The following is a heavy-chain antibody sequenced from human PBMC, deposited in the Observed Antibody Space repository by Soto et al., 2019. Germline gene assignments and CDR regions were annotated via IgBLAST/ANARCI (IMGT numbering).Heavy chain of an antibody. CDR2: INHSGNT. J-gene: IGHJ4*02. Sequence: QVQLQQWGAGLLKPSETLSLTCAVYGGSFSGYYWSWIRQPPGKGLEWIGEINHSGNTNYNPSLKSRVTISVDTSKNQFSLKLSSVTAADTAVYYCARGGKGKEHGYNCADYCGQGTLVTVSS. CDR3: ARGGKGKEHGYNCADY. V-gene: IGHV4-34*01. D-gene: IGHD5-12*01. CDR1: GGSFSGYY.